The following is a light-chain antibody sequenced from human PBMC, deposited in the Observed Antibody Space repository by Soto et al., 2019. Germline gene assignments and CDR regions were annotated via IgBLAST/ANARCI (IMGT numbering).Light chain of an antibody. CDR3: QQYNNWPPIT. J-gene: IGKJ5*01. CDR1: QSVSNN. Sequence: EIMMTQSPATLSVSPGERATLSCRASQSVSNNLAWYQQKPGQAPRLLIYYAFTRATGVPARFSGSGFGTEFTLTISSLQSEDFALYYCQQYNNWPPITFGQGTRLEIK. CDR2: YAF. V-gene: IGKV3-15*01.